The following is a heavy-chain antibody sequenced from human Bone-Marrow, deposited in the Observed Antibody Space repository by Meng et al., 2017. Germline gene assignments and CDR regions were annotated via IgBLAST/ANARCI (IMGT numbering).Heavy chain of an antibody. CDR1: GGSFSGYY. J-gene: IGHJ1*01. D-gene: IGHD2-21*02. Sequence: GSLRLSCAVYGGSFSGYYWSWIRQPPGKGLEWIGEINHSGSTNYNPSLKSRVTISVDTSKNQCSLKLSSVTAADTAVYYCARSYCGGDYTFQHWGQGTLVTVSS. CDR3: ARSYCGGDYTFQH. CDR2: INHSGST. V-gene: IGHV4-34*01.